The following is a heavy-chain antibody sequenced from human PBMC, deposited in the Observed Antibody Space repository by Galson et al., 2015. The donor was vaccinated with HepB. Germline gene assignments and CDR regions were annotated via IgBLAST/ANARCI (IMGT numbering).Heavy chain of an antibody. CDR2: MNPKSENT. J-gene: IGHJ5*02. V-gene: IGHV1-8*01. Sequence: SVKVSCKASGYTFTNYDINWVRQATGQGLEWMGWMNPKSENTGYAQKFQGRVTMTRNTSISTAYMELSSLRSEDTAVYYCTRHTSVVVAGRLSNWFDPWGQGTLVTVSS. D-gene: IGHD6-19*01. CDR3: TRHTSVVVAGRLSNWFDP. CDR1: GYTFTNYD.